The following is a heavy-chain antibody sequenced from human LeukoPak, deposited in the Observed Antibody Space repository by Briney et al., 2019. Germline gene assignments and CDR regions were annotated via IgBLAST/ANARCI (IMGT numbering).Heavy chain of an antibody. D-gene: IGHD6-19*01. Sequence: GGSLRLSCAASGFTFSSYAMNWVRQAPGKGLEWVSAISGSGGNTYYADSVKGRFTISRDNSKNTLYLQMNSLRAEDTARYYCARESIKQWLIWGQGTLVTVSS. J-gene: IGHJ1*01. CDR1: GFTFSSYA. V-gene: IGHV3-23*01. CDR3: ARESIKQWLI. CDR2: ISGSGGNT.